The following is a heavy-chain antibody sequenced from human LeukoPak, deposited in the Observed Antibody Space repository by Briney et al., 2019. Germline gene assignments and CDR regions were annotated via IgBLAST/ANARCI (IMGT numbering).Heavy chain of an antibody. D-gene: IGHD6-25*01. CDR2: ISGSGGST. CDR3: AKDYSGYSNYFDT. Sequence: PGGSLRLSCAASGFTFSSYAMSWVRQAPGKGLEWVSAISGSGGSTYYADSVKGRFTISRDNSKNTLYLQMNSLRAEDTAVYFCAKDYSGYSNYFDTWGQGTLVTVSS. CDR1: GFTFSSYA. V-gene: IGHV3-23*01. J-gene: IGHJ5*02.